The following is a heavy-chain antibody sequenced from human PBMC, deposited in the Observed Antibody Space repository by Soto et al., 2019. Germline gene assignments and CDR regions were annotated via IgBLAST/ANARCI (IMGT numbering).Heavy chain of an antibody. Sequence: QVQLVESGGGVVQPGRSLRLSCAASGFTFSSYAMHWVRQAPGKGLEWVAVISYDGSNKYYADSVKGRFTISRDNSKNTLYLQMNSLRAEDTAVYYCARDRGSGSYGAGFYWGQGTLVTVSS. CDR1: GFTFSSYA. D-gene: IGHD1-26*01. CDR3: ARDRGSGSYGAGFY. CDR2: ISYDGSNK. J-gene: IGHJ4*02. V-gene: IGHV3-30-3*01.